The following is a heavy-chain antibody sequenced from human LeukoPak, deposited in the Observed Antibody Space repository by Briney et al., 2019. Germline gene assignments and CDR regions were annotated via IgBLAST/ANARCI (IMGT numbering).Heavy chain of an antibody. CDR2: TYYRSKWYN. V-gene: IGHV6-1*01. D-gene: IGHD3-10*01. Sequence: SQTLSLTCAISGDSVSTNSAAWNWIRQPPSRGLEWLGRTYYRSKWYNDYAVSVKSRITINPDTSKNQFSLQMNSVTPEDTAVYYCARDRGRYIDLWGRGTLVTVSS. J-gene: IGHJ2*01. CDR1: GDSVSTNSAA. CDR3: ARDRGRYIDL.